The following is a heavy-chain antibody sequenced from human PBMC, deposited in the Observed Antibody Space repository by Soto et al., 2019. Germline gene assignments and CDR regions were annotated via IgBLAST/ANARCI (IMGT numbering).Heavy chain of an antibody. D-gene: IGHD4-17*01. Sequence: GASVKVSCKASGYTFTSYDINWVRQATGQGLEWMGWMNPNSGNTGYAQKFQGRVTMTRNTSISTAYMELSSLRSEDTAVYYCARRGDYGTELIIDYWGQGTLVTVSS. CDR1: GYTFTSYD. CDR3: ARRGDYGTELIIDY. CDR2: MNPNSGNT. J-gene: IGHJ4*02. V-gene: IGHV1-8*01.